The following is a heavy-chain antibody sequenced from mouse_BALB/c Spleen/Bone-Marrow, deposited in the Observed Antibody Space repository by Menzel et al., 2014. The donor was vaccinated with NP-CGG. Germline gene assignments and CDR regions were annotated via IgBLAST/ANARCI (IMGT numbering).Heavy chain of an antibody. CDR1: GYTFTSYT. J-gene: IGHJ3*01. CDR3: ARDWTIPFAY. Sequence: VQRVESGAELARPGASVKMSCKASGYTFTSYTMHWVKQRPGQGLEWIGYINPSGGYTNYNQKFKDKATLTADKSSSTAYMQLSSLTSEDSAVYYCARDWTIPFAYWGQGTLVTVPA. V-gene: IGHV1-4*01. D-gene: IGHD1-1*02. CDR2: INPSGGYT.